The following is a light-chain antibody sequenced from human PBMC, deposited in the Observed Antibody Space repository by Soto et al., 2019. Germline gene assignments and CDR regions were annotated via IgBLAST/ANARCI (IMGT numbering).Light chain of an antibody. CDR2: KAS. Sequence: DIQMTQSPSTLSASVGDRVTITCRASQSISSWLAWYQQKPGKAPKLLIYKASSLESGVPSRFGGSGSGIEFTLTISSLQPDDFATYYCQQYNSYSTFGQGTKLEIK. V-gene: IGKV1-5*03. CDR1: QSISSW. J-gene: IGKJ2*01. CDR3: QQYNSYST.